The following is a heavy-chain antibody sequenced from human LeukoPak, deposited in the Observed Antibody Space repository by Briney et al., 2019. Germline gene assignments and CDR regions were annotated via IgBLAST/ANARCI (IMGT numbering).Heavy chain of an antibody. CDR3: GGSGSSPTIDY. CDR2: ISDSGVST. Sequence: GGSLRLSCAASGFTFSNYAMSWVRQAPGEGLDWVSIISDSGVSTNYADSVKGRFTISRDNSKNTLYLQMNSLRAEDTAVYYCGGSGSSPTIDYWGQGTLVTVSS. J-gene: IGHJ4*02. V-gene: IGHV3-23*01. D-gene: IGHD3-10*01. CDR1: GFTFSNYA.